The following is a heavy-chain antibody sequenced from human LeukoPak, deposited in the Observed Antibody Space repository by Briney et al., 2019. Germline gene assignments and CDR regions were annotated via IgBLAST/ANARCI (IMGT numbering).Heavy chain of an antibody. Sequence: ASVKVSCKASGYTFTDYYIHWVRQAPGQGLEWMGRVNPNSGGIDYVQKFQGRVIMTRDTSISTAYMELSRLRSDDTAVYYCARVGYYDSSGHYEYWGQGTLVTVSS. CDR2: VNPNSGGI. CDR1: GYTFTDYY. CDR3: ARVGYYDSSGHYEY. V-gene: IGHV1-2*06. D-gene: IGHD3-22*01. J-gene: IGHJ4*02.